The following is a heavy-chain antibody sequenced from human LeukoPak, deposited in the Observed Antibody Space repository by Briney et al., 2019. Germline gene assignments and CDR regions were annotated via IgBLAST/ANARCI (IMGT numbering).Heavy chain of an antibody. CDR2: TYHSGST. Sequence: SETLSLTCAVSGYSISSGYYWGWIRQPPGKGLEWFGSTYHSGSTYYNPSLKSRVTISVDTSKNQFSLKLSSVTAADTAVYYCARAGYSGYDTPLEYDYWGQGTLVTVSS. CDR3: ARAGYSGYDTPLEYDY. D-gene: IGHD5-12*01. V-gene: IGHV4-38-2*01. CDR1: GYSISSGYY. J-gene: IGHJ4*02.